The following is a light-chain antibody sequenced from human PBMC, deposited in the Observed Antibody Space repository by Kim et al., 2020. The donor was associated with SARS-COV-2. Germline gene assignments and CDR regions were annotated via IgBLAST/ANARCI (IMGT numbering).Light chain of an antibody. J-gene: IGKJ1*01. V-gene: IGKV1-6*01. CDR2: VAS. CDR1: QGMRDD. Sequence: ESVGNRVIITCRPSQGMRDDLGWYQQKPGKAPKLLMYVASSPQSGVPSRFSGSGSGTDFTLTISSLQPEDFATYYCLQYHNYPRTFGQGTKVDIK. CDR3: LQYHNYPRT.